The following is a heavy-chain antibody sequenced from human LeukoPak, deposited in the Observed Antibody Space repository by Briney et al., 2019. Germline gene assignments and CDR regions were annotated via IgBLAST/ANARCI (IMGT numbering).Heavy chain of an antibody. V-gene: IGHV4-59*08. CDR2: IYYSGST. CDR3: ARQGAGVPFDY. D-gene: IGHD3-10*01. CDR1: GGSIRSYY. J-gene: IGHJ4*02. Sequence: SETLSLTCTVSGGSIRSYYWSWIRQPPGKGLEWIGYIYYSGSTNYNPSLKSRVTISVDTSKNQFSLKLSSVAAADTAVYYCARQGAGVPFDYWGRGTLVTVSS.